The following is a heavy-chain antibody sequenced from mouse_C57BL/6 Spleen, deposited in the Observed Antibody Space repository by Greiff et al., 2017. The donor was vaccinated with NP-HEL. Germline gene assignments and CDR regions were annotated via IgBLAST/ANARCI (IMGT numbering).Heavy chain of an antibody. CDR2: IYPSDSET. CDR3: AREGWDYGHYYAMDY. Sequence: QVQLQQPGAELVRPGSSVKLSCKASGYTFTSYWMDWVKQRPGQGLEWIGNIYPSDSETHYNQKFKDKATLTVDKSSSTAYMQLSSLTSEDSAVYYCAREGWDYGHYYAMDYWGQGTSVTVSS. J-gene: IGHJ4*01. V-gene: IGHV1-61*01. CDR1: GYTFTSYW. D-gene: IGHD1-1*01.